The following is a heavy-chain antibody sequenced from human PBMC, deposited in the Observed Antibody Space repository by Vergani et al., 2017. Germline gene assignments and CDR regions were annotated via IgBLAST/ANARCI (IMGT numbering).Heavy chain of an antibody. Sequence: QVQLVQSGAEVKKPGSSVKVSCKASGGTFSSYTISWVRQAPGQGLEWMGRIIPILGIANYAQKFQGRVTITADKSTSTAYMELSSLRSEDTAVYYCARLGYCSSTSCKAFDIWGQGTMVTVSS. D-gene: IGHD2-2*01. CDR3: ARLGYCSSTSCKAFDI. CDR1: GGTFSSYT. J-gene: IGHJ3*02. CDR2: IIPILGIA. V-gene: IGHV1-69*02.